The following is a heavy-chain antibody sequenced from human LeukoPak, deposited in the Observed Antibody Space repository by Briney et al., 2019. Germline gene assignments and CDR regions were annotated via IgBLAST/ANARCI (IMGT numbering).Heavy chain of an antibody. CDR3: ARGRPHGNDY. CDR2: ISSSSSYT. CDR1: GFTFSDYY. V-gene: IGHV3-11*06. Sequence: PGESLRLSCAASGFTFSDYYMSWIRQAPGKGLEWISYISSSSSYTNYADSVKGRFTISRDNAKNTLYLQMNSLRVEDTAVYYCARGRPHGNDYWGQGTLVTVSS. J-gene: IGHJ4*02. D-gene: IGHD4-23*01.